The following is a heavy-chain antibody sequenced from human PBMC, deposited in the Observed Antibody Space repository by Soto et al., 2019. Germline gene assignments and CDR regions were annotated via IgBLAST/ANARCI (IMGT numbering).Heavy chain of an antibody. D-gene: IGHD1-26*01. Sequence: EVQLVESGGGLVQPGGSLRLSCAASGFSFTTYWMKWVRQAPGKGLEWVPDIKQGGSEKYYVDSVKGRFSISRDNAKNSLYLQMTSLRAEDTVVTYCKRGGLGRYFDLWGRGTLVTVSS. V-gene: IGHV3-7*05. J-gene: IGHJ2*01. CDR1: GFSFTTYW. CDR2: IKQGGSEK. CDR3: KRGGLGRYFDL.